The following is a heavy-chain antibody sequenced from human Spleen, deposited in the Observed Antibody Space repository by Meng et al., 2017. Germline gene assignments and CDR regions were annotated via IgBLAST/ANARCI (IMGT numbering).Heavy chain of an antibody. CDR1: GGSVRSGSFY. CDR2: IYYSGST. V-gene: IGHV4-61*01. CDR3: ARDSIAAAGTKKGFEY. D-gene: IGHD6-13*01. J-gene: IGHJ4*02. Sequence: ESGPEPVEPLETPVPPFTVSGGSVRSGSFYWSWIRPPPGKGLEWIGYIYYSGSTNYNPSLKSRVTISVDTSKNQFSLKLSSVTAADTAVYYCARDSIAAAGTKKGFEYWGQGTLVTVSS.